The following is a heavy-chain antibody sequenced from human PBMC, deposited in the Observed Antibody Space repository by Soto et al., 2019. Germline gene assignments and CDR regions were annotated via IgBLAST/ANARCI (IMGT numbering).Heavy chain of an antibody. J-gene: IGHJ2*01. D-gene: IGHD3-10*02. CDR2: ISSSGSTI. V-gene: IGHV3-48*03. Sequence: GGSLRLSCAASGFTFSSYEMNWVRQAPGKGLEWVSYISSSGSTIYYADSVKGRFTISRDNAKNSLYLQMNSLGAEDTAVYYCARSVRGQTAPRYFDLWGRGTLVTVSS. CDR3: ARSVRGQTAPRYFDL. CDR1: GFTFSSYE.